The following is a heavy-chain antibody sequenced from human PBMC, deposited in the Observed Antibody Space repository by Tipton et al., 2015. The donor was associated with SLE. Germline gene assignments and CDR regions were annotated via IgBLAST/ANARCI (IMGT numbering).Heavy chain of an antibody. CDR1: GGSVGSRPYY. CDR2: IYYSGTT. Sequence: TLSLTCTVSGGSVGSRPYYWGWIRQSPGKGLEWIGNIYYSGTTYYNPSLKSRLTISVETSKNQFSLKLNSVTAADTAVYYCAKEKYGVFDIWGQGTMVIVSS. J-gene: IGHJ3*02. CDR3: AKEKYGVFDI. D-gene: IGHD2-8*01. V-gene: IGHV4-39*07.